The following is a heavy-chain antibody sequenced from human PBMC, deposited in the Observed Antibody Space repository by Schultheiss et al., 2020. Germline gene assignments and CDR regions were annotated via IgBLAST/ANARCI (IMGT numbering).Heavy chain of an antibody. CDR3: AREYDSSGYYFDY. CDR2: ISSSSSYI. D-gene: IGHD3-22*01. CDR1: GFTFSFYS. J-gene: IGHJ4*02. V-gene: IGHV3-21*01. Sequence: GGSLRLSCAASGFTFSFYSMNWVRQAPGKGLEWVSSISSSSSYIYYADSVKGRFTISRDNAKNSLYLQMNSLRAEDTAVYYCAREYDSSGYYFDYWGQGTLVTVSS.